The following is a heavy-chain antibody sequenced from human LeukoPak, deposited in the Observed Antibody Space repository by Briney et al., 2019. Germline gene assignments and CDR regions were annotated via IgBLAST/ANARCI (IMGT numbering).Heavy chain of an antibody. CDR2: ISSSSSYI. CDR3: ARGAGYSSSSDYFDY. V-gene: IGHV3-21*01. Sequence: GGSLRLSCAASGFTFSSYSMNWVRQAPGKGLEWVSSISSSSSYIYYADSVKGRFTISRDNAKNSLYLQMNSLRAEDTAVYYCARGAGYSSSSDYFDYWGQGTLVTVSS. CDR1: GFTFSSYS. D-gene: IGHD6-6*01. J-gene: IGHJ4*02.